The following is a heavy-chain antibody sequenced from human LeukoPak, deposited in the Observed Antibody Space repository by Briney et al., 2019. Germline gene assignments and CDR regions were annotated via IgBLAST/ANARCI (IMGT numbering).Heavy chain of an antibody. V-gene: IGHV3-48*01. Sequence: GGSLRLSCAASGFTFRSYSMNWVRQAPGKGLEWVSYISSSSTIYYADSVKGRFTISRDNAKNSLYLQMNSLTAEDTAVYYCARRRSKGYWGQGTLVTVSS. CDR1: GFTFRSYS. CDR2: ISSSSTI. CDR3: ARRRSKGY. J-gene: IGHJ4*02.